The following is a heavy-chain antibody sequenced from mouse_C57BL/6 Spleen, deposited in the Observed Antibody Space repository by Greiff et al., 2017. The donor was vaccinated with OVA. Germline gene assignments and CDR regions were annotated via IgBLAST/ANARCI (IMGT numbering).Heavy chain of an antibody. D-gene: IGHD2-1*01. V-gene: IGHV1-50*01. Sequence: VQLQQPGAELVKPGASVKLSCKASGYTFTSYWMRWVKQRPGQGLEWIGEIDPSDSYTNYNQKFKGKATLTVDTSSSTAYMQLSSLTSEDSAVYYCARSPQRGNQIPMDYWGQGTSVTVSS. CDR3: ARSPQRGNQIPMDY. CDR1: GYTFTSYW. J-gene: IGHJ4*01. CDR2: IDPSDSYT.